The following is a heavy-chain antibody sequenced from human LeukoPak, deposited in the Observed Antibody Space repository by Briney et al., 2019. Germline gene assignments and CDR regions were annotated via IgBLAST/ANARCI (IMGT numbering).Heavy chain of an antibody. CDR3: ARAGSGSGWYFDY. J-gene: IGHJ4*02. D-gene: IGHD6-19*01. CDR1: GYDFTSVG. Sequence: GASVKVSFKASGYDFTSVGITWVRRAPGQGLEWMGWISPYNGNTRYAQKFQGRVAMTTDTSTTTAYMELRGLRFNDTAVYYCARAGSGSGWYFDYWGQGNLVTVSS. V-gene: IGHV1-18*01. CDR2: ISPYNGNT.